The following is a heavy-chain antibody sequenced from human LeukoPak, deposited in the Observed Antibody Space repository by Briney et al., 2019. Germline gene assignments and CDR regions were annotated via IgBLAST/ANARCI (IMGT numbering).Heavy chain of an antibody. CDR3: ARGLYCSSTSCYDFDY. Sequence: SETLSLTCTVSGGSVSSGSYYWSWIRQPPGKGLEWIGYIYYSGSTNYNPSLKSRVTMSVDKSKNQFSLKLSSVTAADTAVYYCARGLYCSSTSCYDFDYWGQGTLVTVSS. V-gene: IGHV4-61*01. CDR1: GGSVSSGSYY. D-gene: IGHD2-2*01. J-gene: IGHJ4*02. CDR2: IYYSGST.